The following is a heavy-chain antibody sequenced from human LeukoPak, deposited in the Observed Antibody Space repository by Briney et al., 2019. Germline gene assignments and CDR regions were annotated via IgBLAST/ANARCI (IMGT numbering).Heavy chain of an antibody. V-gene: IGHV5-51*01. Sequence: GESLKISCKGSGYSFTSYWIGWVRQMPGKGLEWMGVIYPADSDTRYSPSFQGQVTISADKSISTAYLQWSSLKASDTAMYYCARSITMMDDAFDIWGQGTMVTVSS. CDR1: GYSFTSYW. CDR2: IYPADSDT. CDR3: ARSITMMDDAFDI. J-gene: IGHJ3*02. D-gene: IGHD3-22*01.